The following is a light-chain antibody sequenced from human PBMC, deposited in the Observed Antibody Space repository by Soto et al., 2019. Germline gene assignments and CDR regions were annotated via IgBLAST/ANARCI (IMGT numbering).Light chain of an antibody. CDR2: DAS. V-gene: IGKV3-11*01. J-gene: IGKJ2*01. Sequence: EIVLTQSPATLSLSPGERATLSCRASQSVSSYLAWYQQKPGQAPRLLIYDASNRATGIPARFSGSGSGTDFTLTISSREPEDFAVYYCQQRSNWPPYTFGQGPKLEIK. CDR1: QSVSSY. CDR3: QQRSNWPPYT.